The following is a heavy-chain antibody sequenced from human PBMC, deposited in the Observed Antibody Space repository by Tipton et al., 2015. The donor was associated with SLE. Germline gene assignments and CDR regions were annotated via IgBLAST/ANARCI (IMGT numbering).Heavy chain of an antibody. J-gene: IGHJ6*03. CDR2: IYYSGRT. V-gene: IGHV4-59*12. CDR3: ARDIRRYQLSMDV. CDR1: GGSISSYY. Sequence: TLSLTCTVSGGSISSYYWSWIRQPPGKGLEWIGYIYYSGRTYYNPSLKSRVTISVDTSKNQFSLKLSSVTAADTAVYYCARDIRRYQLSMDVWGKGTTVTVSS. D-gene: IGHD2-2*01.